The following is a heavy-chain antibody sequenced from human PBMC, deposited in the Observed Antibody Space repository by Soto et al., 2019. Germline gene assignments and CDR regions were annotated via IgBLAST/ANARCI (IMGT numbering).Heavy chain of an antibody. Sequence: QLQLQESGPGLVKPSETLSLTCTVSGGSISSSSYYWGCIRQPPGKGLEWIGTIYYGGSTHYNPSLQSRVPIAGDTTQHQFSLKLSSVTAADTAVDYCARQYYGGAFEIWGRGTMVTVSS. CDR3: ARQYYGGAFEI. D-gene: IGHD4-17*01. V-gene: IGHV4-39*01. CDR1: GGSISSSSYY. J-gene: IGHJ3*02. CDR2: IYYGGST.